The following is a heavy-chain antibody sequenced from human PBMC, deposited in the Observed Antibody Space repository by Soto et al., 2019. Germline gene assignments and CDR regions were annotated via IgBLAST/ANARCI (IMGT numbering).Heavy chain of an antibody. V-gene: IGHV4-59*01. CDR3: ASGNDSSGYYSLAEYFQH. Sequence: PSETLSLTCTVSGGSISSYYLSWIRQPPGKGLEWIGYIYYSGSTNYNPSLKSRVTISVDTSKNQFSLKLSSVTAADTAVYYCASGNDSSGYYSLAEYFQHWGQGTLVTVSS. CDR1: GGSISSYY. J-gene: IGHJ1*01. CDR2: IYYSGST. D-gene: IGHD3-22*01.